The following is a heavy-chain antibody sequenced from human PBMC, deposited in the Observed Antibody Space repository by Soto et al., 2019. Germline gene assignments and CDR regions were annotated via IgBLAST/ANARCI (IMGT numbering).Heavy chain of an antibody. Sequence: GGSRRLSCAASGFSLSSYWMNWVRQAPGKGLEWVANIKQDGSEKYYVDSVKGRFIISRDNAKNSLYLQMNSLRAEDTAVYYCARDADASGWYHYGFDVWGQGTVVTVSS. V-gene: IGHV3-7*01. CDR1: GFSLSSYW. CDR3: ARDADASGWYHYGFDV. J-gene: IGHJ6*02. D-gene: IGHD6-19*01. CDR2: IKQDGSEK.